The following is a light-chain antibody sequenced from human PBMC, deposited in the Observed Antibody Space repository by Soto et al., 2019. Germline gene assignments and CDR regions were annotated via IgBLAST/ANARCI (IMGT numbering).Light chain of an antibody. Sequence: TLSPATLSASIRDRVTLTCRASQSIGRFLNWHQPKPGKPPNVLINVASTLRSGVPSRFSGSGSGTDFNLTINSLQPEDFSTYYCQQYLRYWTFGQGTKVDNK. CDR2: VAS. J-gene: IGKJ1*01. V-gene: IGKV1-39*01. CDR1: QSIGRF. CDR3: QQYLRYWT.